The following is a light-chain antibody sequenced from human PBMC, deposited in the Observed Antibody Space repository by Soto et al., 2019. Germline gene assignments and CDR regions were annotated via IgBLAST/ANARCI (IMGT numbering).Light chain of an antibody. V-gene: IGKV3-15*01. CDR3: HQYNNWPPWT. CDR1: QSVRSN. Sequence: EIVMTQSPATLSVSPGERATLSCRASQSVRSNLAWYQQRPGQAPRLLIYGASTRATGIPGRFSGSGSGTEFTLTINSLQSEDSAVYYCHQYNNWPPWTFGQGTKVEVK. CDR2: GAS. J-gene: IGKJ1*01.